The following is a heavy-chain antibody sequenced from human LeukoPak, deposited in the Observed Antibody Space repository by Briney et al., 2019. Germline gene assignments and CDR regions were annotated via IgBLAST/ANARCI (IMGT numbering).Heavy chain of an antibody. CDR3: ARVSCSGGSCYHGDAFDI. D-gene: IGHD2-15*01. J-gene: IGHJ3*02. CDR2: TYYRSKWYN. Sequence: SQTLSLTCAISGDSVSSNSAAWNWIRQSPSRGLEWLGRTYYRSKWYNDYAVSVKSRITINPDTSKNQFSLQLNSVTPEDTAVYYCARVSCSGGSCYHGDAFDIWGQGTMVTVSS. V-gene: IGHV6-1*01. CDR1: GDSVSSNSAA.